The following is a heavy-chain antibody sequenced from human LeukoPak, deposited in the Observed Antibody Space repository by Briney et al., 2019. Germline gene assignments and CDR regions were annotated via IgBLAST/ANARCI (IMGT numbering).Heavy chain of an antibody. D-gene: IGHD1-26*01. CDR3: AFRGGATSGTFDP. J-gene: IGHJ5*02. V-gene: IGHV1-69*05. CDR2: IIPIFGTA. Sequence: PVKVSCKASGGTFSSNAISWVRQAPGQGLEWMGGIIPIFGTANYAQKFQGRVTITTDESTSTAYMELSSLRSEDTAVYYCAFRGGATSGTFDPWGQGTLVTVSS. CDR1: GGTFSSNA.